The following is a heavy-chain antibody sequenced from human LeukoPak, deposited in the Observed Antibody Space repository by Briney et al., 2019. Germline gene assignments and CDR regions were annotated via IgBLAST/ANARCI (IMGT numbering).Heavy chain of an antibody. J-gene: IGHJ4*02. CDR2: INPNSGGT. V-gene: IGHV1-2*04. CDR1: GYTFTGYY. D-gene: IGHD3-3*01. CDR3: ARDWRGITVFGVVTHFDY. Sequence: ASVKVSCKASGYTFTGYYMHWVRQAPGQGLEWMGWINPNSGGTNYAQKFQGWVTMTRDTSISTAYMELSRLRSDDTAVYYCARDWRGITVFGVVTHFDYWGQGTLVTVSS.